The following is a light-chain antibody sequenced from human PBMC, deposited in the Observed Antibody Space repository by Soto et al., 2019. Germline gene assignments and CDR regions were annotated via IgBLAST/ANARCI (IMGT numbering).Light chain of an antibody. CDR2: DVS. CDR3: SSYTSITTHVV. J-gene: IGLJ2*01. Sequence: QSVLTQPASVSGSPGQSITISCTGTSSDVGGYNFVSWYQQHPGKAPKLMIYDVSNRPSGVSNRFSGSKSGNTASLTISGLQAEDEADYYCSSYTSITTHVVFGGGTQLTVL. CDR1: SSDVGGYNF. V-gene: IGLV2-14*01.